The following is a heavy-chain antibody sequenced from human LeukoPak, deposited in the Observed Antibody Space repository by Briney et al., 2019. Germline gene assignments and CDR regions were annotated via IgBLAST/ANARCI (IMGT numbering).Heavy chain of an antibody. J-gene: IGHJ5*02. CDR1: GGSISSSSYY. V-gene: IGHV4-39*07. D-gene: IGHD6-13*01. CDR2: IYYSGST. CDR3: ARDGLGHSSSWYWFDP. Sequence: PSETLSLTCTVSGGSISSSSYYWGWIRQPPGKGREWIGSIYYSGSTYYNPSLKSRVTISVDTSKNQFSLKLSSVTAADTAVYYCARDGLGHSSSWYWFDPWGQGTLVTVSS.